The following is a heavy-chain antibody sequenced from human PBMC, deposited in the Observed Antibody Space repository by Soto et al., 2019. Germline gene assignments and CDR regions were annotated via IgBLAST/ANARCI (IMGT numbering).Heavy chain of an antibody. V-gene: IGHV1-69*01. CDR2: IIPIFGTA. CDR3: ASVSGYSYARPLEGWFDP. CDR1: GGTFSSYA. Sequence: QVQLVQSGAEVKKPGSSVKVSCKASGGTFSSYAISWVRQAPGQGLEWMGGIIPIFGTANYAQKFQGRVTIIAEESSSTAYMGLSSLRSEDTDVYYCASVSGYSYARPLEGWFDPWGQGTLVTVSS. J-gene: IGHJ5*02. D-gene: IGHD5-18*01.